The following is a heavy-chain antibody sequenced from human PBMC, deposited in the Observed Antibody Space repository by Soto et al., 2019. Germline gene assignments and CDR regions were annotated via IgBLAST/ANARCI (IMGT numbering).Heavy chain of an antibody. D-gene: IGHD1-7*01. V-gene: IGHV3-9*01. CDR1: GFTVDDDA. CDR3: AKATEGLAITGTPYGMDV. J-gene: IGHJ6*02. Sequence: GGALRLSCAASGFTVDDDAMHWVRQARGKGLEWVSGISWNSGSIGYADSVKGRFTISRDNSKNTLYLQMNSLRAEDTAVYYCAKATEGLAITGTPYGMDVWGQGTTVTVSS. CDR2: ISWNSGSI.